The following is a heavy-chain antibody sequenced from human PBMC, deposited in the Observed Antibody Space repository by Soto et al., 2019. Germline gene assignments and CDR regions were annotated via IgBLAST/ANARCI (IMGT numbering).Heavy chain of an antibody. CDR1: GFTFSSYW. CDR3: ARFGLDTWQVTLGS. D-gene: IGHD5-18*01. V-gene: IGHV3-74*01. Sequence: EVQLVESGGGLVPPGGSLRLSCAASGFTFSSYWMHWVRQVPGKGLMWVSRINKDGTSTNYAESVKGRFTISRDNAKNTLYLQMNSLRAEDSAVYYCARFGLDTWQVTLGSRGQGTLVTVSS. J-gene: IGHJ4*02. CDR2: INKDGTST.